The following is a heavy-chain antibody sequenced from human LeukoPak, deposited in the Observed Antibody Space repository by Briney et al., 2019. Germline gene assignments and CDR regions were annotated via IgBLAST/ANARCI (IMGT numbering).Heavy chain of an antibody. CDR2: ITGDGGSS. CDR1: GFTFDDYA. J-gene: IGHJ4*02. V-gene: IGHV3-43*02. D-gene: IGHD6-19*01. CDR3: AKVGNGWYVLDS. Sequence: GGSLRLSCAASGFTFDDYAMHWVRQPPGKGLEWVSFITGDGGSSYYADSVKGRFTISRDNSKNSLYLQMNSLRTEDTAFYYCAKVGNGWYVLDSWGQGTLVTVSS.